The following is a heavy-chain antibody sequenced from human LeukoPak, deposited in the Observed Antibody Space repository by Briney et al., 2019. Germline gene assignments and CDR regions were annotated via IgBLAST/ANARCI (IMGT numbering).Heavy chain of an antibody. Sequence: PSETLSLTCGVYGGSFSGYYWSWIRQPPGKGLEWIGEINHSGSTNYNPSLKSRVTISVDTSKNQFSLKLSSVTAADTAVYYCAREEDQQLILYWGQGNLVTVSS. D-gene: IGHD6-13*01. V-gene: IGHV4-34*01. CDR1: GGSFSGYY. CDR3: AREEDQQLILY. CDR2: INHSGST. J-gene: IGHJ4*02.